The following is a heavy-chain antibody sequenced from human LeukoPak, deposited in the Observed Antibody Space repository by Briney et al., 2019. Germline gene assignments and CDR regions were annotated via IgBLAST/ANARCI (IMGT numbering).Heavy chain of an antibody. CDR1: GYTFTSYG. Sequence: ASVKVSCKASGYTFTSYGISWVRQAPGQGLEWMGWISAYNGNTNYAQKLQGRVTMTTDTSTSTAYTELRSLRSDDTAVYYCARDPQRSSSFDYWGQGTLVTVSS. J-gene: IGHJ4*02. D-gene: IGHD6-13*01. V-gene: IGHV1-18*01. CDR2: ISAYNGNT. CDR3: ARDPQRSSSFDY.